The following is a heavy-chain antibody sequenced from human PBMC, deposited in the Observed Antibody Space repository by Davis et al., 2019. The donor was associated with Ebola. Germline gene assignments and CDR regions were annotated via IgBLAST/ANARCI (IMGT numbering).Heavy chain of an antibody. J-gene: IGHJ5*02. D-gene: IGHD3-22*01. CDR1: GYTFTSYD. CDR3: ARDQEGYYDSSGYYYTRWFDP. V-gene: IGHV1-8*01. CDR2: MNPNSGNT. Sequence: ASVKVSCKASGYTFTSYDINWVRQATGQGLEWMGWMNPNSGNTGYAQKLQGRVTMTTDTSTSTAYMELRSLRSDDTAVYYCARDQEGYYDSSGYYYTRWFDPWGQGTLVTVSS.